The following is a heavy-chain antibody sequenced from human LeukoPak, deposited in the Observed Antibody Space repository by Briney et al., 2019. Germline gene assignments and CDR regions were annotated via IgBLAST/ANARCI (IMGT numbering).Heavy chain of an antibody. J-gene: IGHJ4*02. D-gene: IGHD3-10*01. CDR3: ARDAYGSGSYSD. CDR1: GGSIGSYY. CDR2: IYYSGST. Sequence: SETLSLTCTVSGGSIGSYYWSWIRQPPGKGLEWIGYIYYSGSTNYNPSLKSRVTISVDTSKNQFSLKLSSVTAADTAVYYCARDAYGSGSYSDWGQGTLVTVSS. V-gene: IGHV4-59*01.